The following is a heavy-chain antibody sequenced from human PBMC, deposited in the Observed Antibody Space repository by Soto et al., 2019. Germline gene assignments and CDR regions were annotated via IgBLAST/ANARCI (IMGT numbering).Heavy chain of an antibody. CDR1: GGTMNIGSHS. CDR2: VYYSGTT. J-gene: IGHJ5*02. D-gene: IGHD3-22*01. CDR3: ATGLFGYDDGIYPRPSNWLDP. V-gene: IGHV4-30-2*06. Sequence: SETLSLTCSVSGGTMNIGSHSLNWIRQSAGKGLEWIGFVYYSGTTYYNPALNSRVTISVDRAKSQFSLQLRSVTAADTDVYFCATGLFGYDDGIYPRPSNWLDPWSQGTLVTVSS.